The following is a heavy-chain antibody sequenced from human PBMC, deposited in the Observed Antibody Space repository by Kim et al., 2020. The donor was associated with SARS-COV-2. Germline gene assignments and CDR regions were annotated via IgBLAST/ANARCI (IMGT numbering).Heavy chain of an antibody. CDR1: GGSISSYY. V-gene: IGHV4-59*08. CDR3: ARLGLMVYAIGAFDI. D-gene: IGHD2-8*01. J-gene: IGHJ3*02. Sequence: SETLSLICTVSGGSISSYYWSWIRQPPGKGLEWIGYIYYSGSTNYNPSLKSRVTISVDTSKNQFSLKLSSVTAADTAVYYCARLGLMVYAIGAFDIWGQGTMVTVSS. CDR2: IYYSGST.